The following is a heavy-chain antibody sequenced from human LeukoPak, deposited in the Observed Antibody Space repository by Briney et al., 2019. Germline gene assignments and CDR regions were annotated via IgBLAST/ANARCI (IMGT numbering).Heavy chain of an antibody. CDR2: ISASGDVT. V-gene: IGHV3-23*01. J-gene: IGHJ4*02. Sequence: PGGSLRLSCEASRFSFSAYPMGWVRRAPGKGLEWVSGISASGDVTFHADPLKGRFTISRDNSKNTLFLQIHNLGADDTAIYYCTKCVAEPGTCFFNEWGPGTLVTVSS. CDR3: TKCVAEPGTCFFNE. D-gene: IGHD1-14*01. CDR1: RFSFSAYP.